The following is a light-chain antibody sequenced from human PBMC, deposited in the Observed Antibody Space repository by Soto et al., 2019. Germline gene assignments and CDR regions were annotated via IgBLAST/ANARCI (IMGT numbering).Light chain of an antibody. CDR2: GAS. CDR3: HQYASSPYT. CDR1: QSVSSNY. J-gene: IGKJ2*01. V-gene: IGKV3-20*01. Sequence: ENVLTQSPGTLSLSPGEGASLSCRASQSVSSNYLAWFQQKPGQAPRLLIYGASSRATGIPGRFSGSGSGTDFTLTITRLEPEDFAVYSCHQYASSPYTFGQGTILEIK.